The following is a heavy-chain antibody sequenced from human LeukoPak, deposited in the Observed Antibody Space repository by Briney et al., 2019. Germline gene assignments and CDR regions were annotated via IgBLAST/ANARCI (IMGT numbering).Heavy chain of an antibody. V-gene: IGHV3-74*01. Sequence: PGGSLRLSCAASGFTFSTYWMHWVRQAPGKGLVWVSRIQPDGTSTTYADSVKGRFTISRDNAKNTLYLQMNSLRAEDMAVYYCARGGWRGLDGYFDLWGRGTLVTVSS. J-gene: IGHJ2*01. D-gene: IGHD6-19*01. CDR3: ARGGWRGLDGYFDL. CDR1: GFTFSTYW. CDR2: IQPDGTST.